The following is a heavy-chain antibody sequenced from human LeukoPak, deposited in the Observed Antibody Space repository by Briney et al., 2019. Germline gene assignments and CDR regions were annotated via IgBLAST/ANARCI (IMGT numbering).Heavy chain of an antibody. V-gene: IGHV4-34*01. J-gene: IGHJ6*03. CDR3: ARGYSSSWYFYYYMDV. CDR1: GGTFSGYY. D-gene: IGHD6-13*01. Sequence: SETLSLTCAVYGGTFSGYYWRWIRQPPGKGLEWIGEINHSGSTNYNPSLKSRVTISVDTSKNQFSLKLSSVTAADTAVYYCARGYSSSWYFYYYMDVWGKGTTVTVSS. CDR2: INHSGST.